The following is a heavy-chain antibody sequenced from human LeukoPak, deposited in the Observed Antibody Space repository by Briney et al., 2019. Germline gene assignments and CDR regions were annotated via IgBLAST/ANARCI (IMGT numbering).Heavy chain of an antibody. CDR3: ARDAQVSGSYDY. V-gene: IGHV3-48*02. CDR2: ISSSGRTI. CDR1: GFTFSSYS. Sequence: GGSLRLSCAASGFTFSSYSMNWVRQAPGRGPEWVSYISSSGRTIYYADSVKGRFTISRDNAKKSLYLQMSTLRDEDTAVYYCARDAQVSGSYDYWGQGTLVTVSS. J-gene: IGHJ4*02. D-gene: IGHD1-26*01.